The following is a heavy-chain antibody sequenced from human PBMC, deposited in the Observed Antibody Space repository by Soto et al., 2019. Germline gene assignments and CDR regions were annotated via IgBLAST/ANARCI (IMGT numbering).Heavy chain of an antibody. CDR3: ARAPPSVYYYGSGSYYDY. D-gene: IGHD3-10*01. CDR1: GGSISSYY. CDR2: IYYSGST. Sequence: ENLSLTCTVSGGSISSYYWSWIRQPPGKGLEWIGYIYYSGSTNYNPSLKSRVTISVDTSKNQFSLKLSSVTAADTAVYYCARAPPSVYYYGSGSYYDYWGQGTLVTAPQ. J-gene: IGHJ4*02. V-gene: IGHV4-59*08.